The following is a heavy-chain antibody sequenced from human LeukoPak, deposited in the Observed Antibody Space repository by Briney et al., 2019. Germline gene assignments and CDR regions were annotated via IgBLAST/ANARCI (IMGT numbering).Heavy chain of an antibody. CDR3: AGGHYGLAP. CDR1: GFTFGDKW. J-gene: IGHJ5*02. D-gene: IGHD3-16*01. V-gene: IGHV3-7*01. Sequence: GGSLRLSCAASGFTFGDKWMSWVRQGAGKGLEWVASIDQDGSEKYYVDSVKGRFTVSRDNAKKSLSLQMTSPRAGDTAVYYCAGGHYGLAPWGQGTLVTVSS. CDR2: IDQDGSEK.